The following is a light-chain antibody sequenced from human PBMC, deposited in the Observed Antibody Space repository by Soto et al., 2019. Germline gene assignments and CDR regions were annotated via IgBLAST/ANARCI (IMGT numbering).Light chain of an antibody. CDR2: AAS. V-gene: IGKV1-6*01. CDR1: RDVGSD. J-gene: IGKJ1*01. CDR3: LQDYGDSWT. Sequence: TQMTQSPLSLSASVGEKIIITCRASRDVGSDVSWYQQKPGQAPKLVIYAASNLYTGVPSRFSGRRSGTEFTLTISSLQPEDFASYYCLQDYGDSWTFDQGTKVEI.